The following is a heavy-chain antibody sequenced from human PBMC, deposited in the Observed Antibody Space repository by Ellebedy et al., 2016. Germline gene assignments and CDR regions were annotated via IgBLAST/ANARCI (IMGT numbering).Heavy chain of an antibody. V-gene: IGHV3-30*04. CDR3: ATMTIPNDAFDI. CDR1: GFIFSSAT. D-gene: IGHD2-21*01. CDR2: ISFDGRAE. J-gene: IGHJ3*02. Sequence: GGSLRLXCAASGFIFSSATMHWVRQSPGKGLEWVAGISFDGRAEHYADSVKGRFTISRDNAKNSLYLQMNSLRDEDTAVYYCATMTIPNDAFDIWGQGTMVTVSS.